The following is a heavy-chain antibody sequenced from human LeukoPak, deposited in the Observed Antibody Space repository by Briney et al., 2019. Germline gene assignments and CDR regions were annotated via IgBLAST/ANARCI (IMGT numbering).Heavy chain of an antibody. CDR1: GFTFSSYS. CDR3: ARGTGYSSSWYPYYYYYMDV. CDR2: ISSSSSYI. J-gene: IGHJ6*03. D-gene: IGHD6-13*01. Sequence: GGSLRLSCAASGFTFSSYSMNWVRQAPGKGLEWVSSISSSSSYIYYADSVKGRFTISRDNAKNSLYLQMNSLRAEDTAVYYCARGTGYSSSWYPYYYYYMDVWGKGTTVTVSS. V-gene: IGHV3-21*01.